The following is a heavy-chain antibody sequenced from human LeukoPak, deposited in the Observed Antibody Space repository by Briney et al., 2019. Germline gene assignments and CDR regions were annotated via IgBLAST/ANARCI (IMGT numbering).Heavy chain of an antibody. CDR1: GFTFSSYW. Sequence: GGSLRLSCAASGFTFSSYWMSWVRQAPGKGLEWVANIKQDGSEKNYVESVKGRFTISRDNAKNSLYLQMNSLRAEGTAVYYCARGSYSSSWYLAYWGQGTLVTVSS. J-gene: IGHJ4*02. CDR3: ARGSYSSSWYLAY. D-gene: IGHD6-13*01. CDR2: IKQDGSEK. V-gene: IGHV3-7*02.